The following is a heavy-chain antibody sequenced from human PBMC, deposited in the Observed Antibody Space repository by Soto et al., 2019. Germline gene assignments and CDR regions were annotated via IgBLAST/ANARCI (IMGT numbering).Heavy chain of an antibody. V-gene: IGHV2-5*01. D-gene: IGHD2-15*01. CDR1: GFSLTTSGVG. CDR3: ALNTVVAPLTYDS. Sequence: QITLKESGPTLVRPTQTLTLTCSLSGFSLTTSGVGVGWIRQPPGKALEWLALIYWNDDKRYRPSLEIRLTITKDTSKNQVVLKMTNMDPVDTGTYFCALNTVVAPLTYDSWGQGTLVTVSS. CDR2: IYWNDDK. J-gene: IGHJ4*02.